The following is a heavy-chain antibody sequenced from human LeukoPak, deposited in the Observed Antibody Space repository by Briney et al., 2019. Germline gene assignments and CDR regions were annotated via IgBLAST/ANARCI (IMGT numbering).Heavy chain of an antibody. J-gene: IGHJ5*02. D-gene: IGHD3-22*01. CDR2: MNPNSGST. CDR3: AKMNYYDSSGYPNWFDP. CDR1: GYTFTSYD. V-gene: IGHV1-8*03. Sequence: ASVKVSCKASGYTFTSYDINWVRQATGQGLEWMGWMNPNSGSTGYAQKFQGRVTITRNTSISTAYMELSSLRSEDTAVYYCAKMNYYDSSGYPNWFDPWGQGTLVTVSS.